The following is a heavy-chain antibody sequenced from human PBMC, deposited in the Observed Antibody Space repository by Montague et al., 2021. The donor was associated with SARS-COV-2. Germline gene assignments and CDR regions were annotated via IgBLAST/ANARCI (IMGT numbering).Heavy chain of an antibody. CDR2: IYYSGST. J-gene: IGHJ3*02. V-gene: IGHV4-59*08. CDR3: ARTYYDILTGYYNRSAFDI. CDR1: GGSISSYY. Sequence: SETLSLTCTVSGGSISSYYWSRIRQPPGKGLEWIGYIYYSGSTNYNPSLKSRVTISVDTSKNQFSLKLSSVTAADTAVYYCARTYYDILTGYYNRSAFDIWGQGTMVTVSS. D-gene: IGHD3-9*01.